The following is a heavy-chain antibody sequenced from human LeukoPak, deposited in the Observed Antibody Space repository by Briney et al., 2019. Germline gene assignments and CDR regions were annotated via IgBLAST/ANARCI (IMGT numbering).Heavy chain of an antibody. CDR2: INPTSGGT. Sequence: GPSVKVSCKASGYTFTGYYMHWVRQAPGQGLEWMGWINPTSGGTNYEQKFQGRVTMTRDTSISTAYMELSRLRSDDTAVYYCARDGDAGAFDIWGQGTMVTVSS. V-gene: IGHV1-2*02. CDR1: GYTFTGYY. J-gene: IGHJ3*02. D-gene: IGHD7-27*01. CDR3: ARDGDAGAFDI.